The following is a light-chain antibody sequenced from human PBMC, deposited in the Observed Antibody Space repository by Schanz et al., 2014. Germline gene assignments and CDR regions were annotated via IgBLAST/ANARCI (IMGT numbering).Light chain of an antibody. V-gene: IGLV1-44*01. CDR2: HNN. CDR3: AAWDDSSNSRV. CDR1: NSNIGSNA. J-gene: IGLJ2*01. Sequence: QSVLTQPPSASGTPGQRVTISCSGSNSNIGSNAVSWYQQLPGTAPKLLIEHNNQRPSGVPDRFSGSKSGTSAFLAISGLESEDEADYYCAAWDDSSNSRVFGGGTKLTVL.